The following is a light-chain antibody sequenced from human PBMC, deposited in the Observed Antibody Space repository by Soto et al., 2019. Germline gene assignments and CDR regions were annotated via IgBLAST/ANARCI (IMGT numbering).Light chain of an antibody. CDR1: QSVRSS. Sequence: IVLTQSPGTLSLSPGERATLSFRASQSVRSSLAWYHHKPGEAPRLLISDASIRAAGVPDRFSGSGSGTEFTLTISRLEPEDFALYYCQQYVVGSTLTFGRGTRLEIK. J-gene: IGKJ5*01. CDR2: DAS. CDR3: QQYVVGSTLT. V-gene: IGKV3-20*01.